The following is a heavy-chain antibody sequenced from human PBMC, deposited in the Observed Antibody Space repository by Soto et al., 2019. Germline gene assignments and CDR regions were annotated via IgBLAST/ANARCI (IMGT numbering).Heavy chain of an antibody. V-gene: IGHV4-59*12. J-gene: IGHJ4*02. D-gene: IGHD2-2*01. CDR1: GGSISSYY. CDR3: ARDAPGVGPY. Sequence: SETLSLTCTVSGGSISSYYWSWIRQPPGKGLEWIGYIYYSGSTNYNPSLKSRVTISVDTSKNQFSLKLTSVTAADKAVYYCARDAPGVGPYWGQGTLVTVSS. CDR2: IYYSGST.